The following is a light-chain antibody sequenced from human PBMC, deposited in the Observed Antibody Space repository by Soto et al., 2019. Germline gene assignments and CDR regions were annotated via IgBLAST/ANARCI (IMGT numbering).Light chain of an antibody. CDR3: QQYGSSGS. V-gene: IGKV3-20*01. Sequence: EIEMTQSPAALSLAPGERVTLSCRASESVSTNLAWYQQKPGQAPRLLIYGASSRATGIPYRFSGSWSGTDSTLTISRLEPEDFAVYYCQQYGSSGSFGQGTKVDIK. CDR1: ESVSTN. CDR2: GAS. J-gene: IGKJ1*01.